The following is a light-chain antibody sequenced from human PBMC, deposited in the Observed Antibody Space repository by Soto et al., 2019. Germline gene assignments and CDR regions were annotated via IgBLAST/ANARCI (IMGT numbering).Light chain of an antibody. CDR3: QQSYSTPSIT. CDR1: QSISSY. CDR2: AAS. Sequence: DIQITQSPSSLSASVGDRVTIPRRSSQSISSYLNWYQQTAGKAPKLLIYAASSLQSGVPSRSSGSGSGTDFTLTISSLQPEDFATYYCQQSYSTPSITFGQGTRLEIK. V-gene: IGKV1-39*01. J-gene: IGKJ5*01.